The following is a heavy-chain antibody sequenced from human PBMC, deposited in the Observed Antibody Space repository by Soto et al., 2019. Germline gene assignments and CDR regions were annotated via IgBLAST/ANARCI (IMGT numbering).Heavy chain of an antibody. Sequence: VSGGFFSGCYWSLFRQPPGKGMEGIGEINHSGSTNYNPSLKSRVTISVDTSKTQFSLKLSSVTAADTAVYYCARGPPLFLRYFGWLPIGLDYSTQGTLVTVSA. CDR1: GGFFSGCY. CDR2: INHSGST. V-gene: IGHV4-34*01. D-gene: IGHD3-9*01. CDR3: ARGPPLFLRYFGWLPIGLDY. J-gene: IGHJ4*02.